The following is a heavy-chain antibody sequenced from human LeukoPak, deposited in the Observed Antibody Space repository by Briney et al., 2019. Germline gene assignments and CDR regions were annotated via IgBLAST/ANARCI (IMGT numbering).Heavy chain of an antibody. J-gene: IGHJ4*02. CDR2: ISSSSSYI. Sequence: GGSLRLSWAASGXTFSSYSMNWVRQAPGKGLEWVSSISSSSSYIYYADSVKGRFTISRDNAKNSLYLQMNSLRAEDTAVYYCARAASVIPFDYWGQGTLVTVSS. V-gene: IGHV3-21*01. CDR1: GXTFSSYS. D-gene: IGHD3-16*02. CDR3: ARAASVIPFDY.